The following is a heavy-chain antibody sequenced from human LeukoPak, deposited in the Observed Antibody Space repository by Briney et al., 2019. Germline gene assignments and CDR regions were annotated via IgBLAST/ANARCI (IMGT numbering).Heavy chain of an antibody. CDR3: AQGRLFDP. J-gene: IGHJ5*02. Sequence: SETLSLTCTVSGGSISSSSYYWRWIRQPPGKGLEWIGSIYYSGSTYYNPSLKSRVTISVDTSKNQFSLKLSSVTAADTAVYSCAQGRLFDPGGQGTLVTVSS. CDR2: IYYSGST. CDR1: GGSISSSSYY. V-gene: IGHV4-39*01.